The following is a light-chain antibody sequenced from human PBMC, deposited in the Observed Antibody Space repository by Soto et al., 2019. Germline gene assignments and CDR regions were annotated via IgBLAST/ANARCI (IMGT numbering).Light chain of an antibody. CDR2: DVS. J-gene: IGLJ2*01. V-gene: IGLV2-14*01. CDR3: SSYTTTTTVV. CDR1: SSDIGSYNY. Sequence: QSALTQPASVSGSPGQSITISCTGSSSDIGSYNYVSWYQQHPGKAPKLMIYDVSNRPSGVSNRISGSKSGSTASLTISGLQTEDEADYYCSSYTTTTTVVFGGGTKLTVL.